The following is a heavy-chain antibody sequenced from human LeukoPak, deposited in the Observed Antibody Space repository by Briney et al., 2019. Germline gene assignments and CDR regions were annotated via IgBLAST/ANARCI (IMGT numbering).Heavy chain of an antibody. Sequence: GESLKISCKGSGYSFTSYWIGWVRQMPGKSLEWMGIIYPGDSDTRYSPSFQGQVTISADKSISTAYLQWSSLKASDTAMYYCARLVEKYSSSSGGREYYFDYWGQGTLVTVSS. J-gene: IGHJ4*02. D-gene: IGHD6-6*01. V-gene: IGHV5-51*01. CDR2: IYPGDSDT. CDR1: GYSFTSYW. CDR3: ARLVEKYSSSSGGREYYFDY.